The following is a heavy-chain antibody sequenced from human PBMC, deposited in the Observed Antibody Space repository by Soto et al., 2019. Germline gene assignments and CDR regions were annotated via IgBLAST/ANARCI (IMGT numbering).Heavy chain of an antibody. V-gene: IGHV1-69*01. CDR1: GGTFSSYA. J-gene: IGHJ4*02. CDR3: ARVSAGSYYVFDY. D-gene: IGHD1-26*01. Sequence: ASVKVYCTASGGTFSSYAISWVRQAPGQGLEWMGGIIPIFGTANYAQKFQGRVTITADESTSTAYMELSSLRSEDTAVYYCARVSAGSYYVFDYWGQGTLVTVSS. CDR2: IIPIFGTA.